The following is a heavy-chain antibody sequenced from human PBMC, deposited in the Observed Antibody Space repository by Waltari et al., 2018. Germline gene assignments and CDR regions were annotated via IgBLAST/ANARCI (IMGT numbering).Heavy chain of an antibody. V-gene: IGHV3-9*01. CDR2: ISWNSNNI. J-gene: IGHJ4*02. CDR3: VRDAFGNTIGGVFDY. CDR1: GFLFEETA. Sequence: EVQLVESGGGLVQPGKSLRISCVASGFLFEETARHWVRQVPGKGLEWLSGISWNSNNIGYADSVKGRFTISRDNAENSLYLLMNNLRAEDTALYYCVRDAFGNTIGGVFDYWGQGTLLTVSS. D-gene: IGHD3-3*01.